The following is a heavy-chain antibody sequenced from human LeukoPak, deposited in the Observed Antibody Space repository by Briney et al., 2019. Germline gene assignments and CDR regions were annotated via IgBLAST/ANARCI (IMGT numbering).Heavy chain of an antibody. D-gene: IGHD4-17*01. CDR1: GGTFSSYA. J-gene: IGHJ4*02. CDR2: IIPIFGTA. V-gene: IGHV1-69*13. CDR3: ARGYDYGDYVKPYY. Sequence: SVKVSCKASGGTFSSYAISWVRQAPGQGLEWMGGIIPIFGTANYAQKFQGRVTITADESTSTAYMELSSLRSEDTAVYYCARGYDYGDYVKPYYWGQGTLVTVSS.